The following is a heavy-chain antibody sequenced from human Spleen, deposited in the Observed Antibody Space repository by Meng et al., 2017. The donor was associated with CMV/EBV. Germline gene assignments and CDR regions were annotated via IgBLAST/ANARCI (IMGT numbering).Heavy chain of an antibody. CDR1: GFTFGDYI. Sequence: GESLKISCTASGFTFGDYIMTWVRQAPGKGLEWVGFIRTKTYGGTTEYAASVRGRFTISRDDSKTTAYLQMNKLKTEDTAVYYCTRVVIYKAYGMDVWGQGTTVTV. CDR3: TRVVIYKAYGMDV. CDR2: IRTKTYGGTT. J-gene: IGHJ6*02. D-gene: IGHD2-21*01. V-gene: IGHV3-49*04.